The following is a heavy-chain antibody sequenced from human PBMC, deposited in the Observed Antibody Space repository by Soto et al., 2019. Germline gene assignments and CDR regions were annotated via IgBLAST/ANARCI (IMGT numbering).Heavy chain of an antibody. CDR2: ISAYNGNP. Sequence: QVQLVQSGAEVKKPGASVKVSCKASGYTFTSYGISWVRQAPGQGLEWMGWISAYNGNPNYAQKLQGRVTMTTHASTSPAYMELRSVRSEDTAVYYCARENYDSSGYYCRTQYSYYYYGMGVWGQGTTVTVSS. CDR1: GYTFTSYG. J-gene: IGHJ6*02. V-gene: IGHV1-18*01. CDR3: ARENYDSSGYYCRTQYSYYYYGMGV. D-gene: IGHD3-22*01.